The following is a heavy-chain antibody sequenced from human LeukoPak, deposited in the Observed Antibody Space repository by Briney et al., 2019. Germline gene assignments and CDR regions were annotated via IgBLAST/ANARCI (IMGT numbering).Heavy chain of an antibody. J-gene: IGHJ6*03. V-gene: IGHV2-70*11. D-gene: IGHD5-12*01. CDR2: IDWDDDK. CDR3: ARTPRDKIGYSGYFYYMDV. Sequence: SGPALVKPTQTLTLTCTFSGFSLSTNGMCVSWIRQPPGKALEWLARIDWDDDKYYNTSLKTRLTIYQDTSKNQVVLTMTNMDPVDTATYYCARTPRDKIGYSGYFYYMDVWGKGTTVTVSS. CDR1: GFSLSTNGMC.